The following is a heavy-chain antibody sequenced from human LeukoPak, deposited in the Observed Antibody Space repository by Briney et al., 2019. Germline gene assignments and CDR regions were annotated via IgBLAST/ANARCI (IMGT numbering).Heavy chain of an antibody. CDR3: AKNGDRGAYCSGGSCYPYYYYNMDV. D-gene: IGHD2-15*01. CDR1: GFTFSSFG. CDR2: ISSTGGTA. V-gene: IGHV3-23*01. J-gene: IGHJ6*03. Sequence: GGTLRLSCAASGFTFSSFGMSWVRQAPGKGLEWVSAISSTGGTAYYADSVKGRFTISRDNSKNTLYLQMNSLRAEDTAVYYCAKNGDRGAYCSGGSCYPYYYYNMDVWGKGTTVTISS.